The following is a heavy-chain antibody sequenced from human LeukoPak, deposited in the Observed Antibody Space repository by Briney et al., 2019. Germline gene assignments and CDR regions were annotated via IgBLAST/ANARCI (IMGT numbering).Heavy chain of an antibody. CDR2: IYYSGNT. J-gene: IGHJ6*03. V-gene: IGHV4-39*01. CDR1: GGSMSSSSYY. Sequence: SETLSLTCTVSGGSMSSSSYYWGWIRQPPGGGLEWIRSIYYSGNTYYSPALTSQFTISVDTYKNQFSLKLSSVTAADTAVYYCSRHSYPGPYYYYYMDVWGKGTTVTVSS. CDR3: SRHSYPGPYYYYYMDV.